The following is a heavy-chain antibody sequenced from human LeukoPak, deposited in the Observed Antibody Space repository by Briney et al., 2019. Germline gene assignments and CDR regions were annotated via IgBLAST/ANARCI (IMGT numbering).Heavy chain of an antibody. CDR1: GGSISGYY. V-gene: IGHV4-59*01. CDR2: IYYSGNT. J-gene: IGHJ4*02. CDR3: ARDEGSYAFDY. Sequence: PSETLSLTCSVSGGSISGYYWSWIRQPPGKGPECIGYIYYSGNTNYNPSLKSRVTISVDTSKSQFSLKLRSVTAADTAVHFCARDEGSYAFDYWGQGILVTVSS. D-gene: IGHD1-26*01.